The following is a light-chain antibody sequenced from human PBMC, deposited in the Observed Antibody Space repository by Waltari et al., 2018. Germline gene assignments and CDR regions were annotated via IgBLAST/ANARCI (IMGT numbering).Light chain of an antibody. Sequence: DIVMTQSPDSLGVSLGERATINCKSSQSLLFSSNNKNYLAWYQQRPGQAPKLLIYWASTRESGVPDRFTGSGSGTDFTLTISSLQAEDVAVYYCQQYHSSPITFGQGTRLEIK. V-gene: IGKV4-1*01. CDR2: WAS. J-gene: IGKJ5*01. CDR3: QQYHSSPIT. CDR1: QSLLFSSNNKNY.